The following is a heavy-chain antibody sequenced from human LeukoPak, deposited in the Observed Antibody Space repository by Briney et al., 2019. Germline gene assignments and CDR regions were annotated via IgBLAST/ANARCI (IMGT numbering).Heavy chain of an antibody. V-gene: IGHV4-4*07. J-gene: IGHJ6*03. Sequence: TSETLSLTCTVSARSISSYHWSWLRQPAGKGLEWSGRIYTSGSTNYHHSLKSRVTMSVDTSKNLFSLKLSSVAAADTGVYYCAREVVVQGNYYHYYMDVWGKGTTVTVSS. D-gene: IGHD2-2*01. CDR1: ARSISSYH. CDR3: AREVVVQGNYYHYYMDV. CDR2: IYTSGST.